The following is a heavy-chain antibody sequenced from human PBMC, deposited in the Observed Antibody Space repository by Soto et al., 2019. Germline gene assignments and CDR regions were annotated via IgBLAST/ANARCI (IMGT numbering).Heavy chain of an antibody. Sequence: EAQLLESGGGLVQPGGSLRLSCVASGFTFNYYHVSWVRRAPGKGLEWVSTISDTGGDTYYGDSVKGRFSISRDRSRSTVFLQMPSLTVDETALYYCATSSERLSMATRGGLIQLGFD. D-gene: IGHD3-16*02. J-gene: IGHJ4*01. CDR1: GFTFNYYH. V-gene: IGHV3-23*01. CDR2: ISDTGGDT. CDR3: ATSSERLSMATRGGLIQLGFD.